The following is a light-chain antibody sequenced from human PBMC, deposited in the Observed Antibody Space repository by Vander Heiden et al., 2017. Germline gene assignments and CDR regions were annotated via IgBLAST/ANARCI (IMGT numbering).Light chain of an antibody. CDR2: AAS. J-gene: IGKJ1*01. CDR3: QQTYKTPKT. V-gene: IGKV1-39*01. Sequence: DIQMTQSPSSLSASVGDGVTITCRGSQSVNTYLNWYQQKPVKAPKLLISAASNLQSGVSSRYSGSGSGTEFTLTISSLQPEDFATYLCQQTYKTPKTFGQGTKVEIK. CDR1: QSVNTY.